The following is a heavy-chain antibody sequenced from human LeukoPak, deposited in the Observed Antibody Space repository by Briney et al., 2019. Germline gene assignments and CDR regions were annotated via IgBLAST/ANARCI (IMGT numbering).Heavy chain of an antibody. CDR1: GYSFTSYW. CDR2: IYPGDSDT. D-gene: IGHD5-18*01. V-gene: IGHV5-51*01. CDR3: ATIGYSYGTYFDY. J-gene: IGHJ4*02. Sequence: GESLKISCKGSGYSFTSYWIGWVRQMPGKGLGWMGIIYPGDSDTRYSPSFQGQVTISADKSISTAYLQWSSLKASDTAMYYCATIGYSYGTYFDYWGQGTLVTVSS.